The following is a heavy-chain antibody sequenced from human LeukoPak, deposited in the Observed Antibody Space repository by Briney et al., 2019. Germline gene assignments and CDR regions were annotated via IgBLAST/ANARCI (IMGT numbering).Heavy chain of an antibody. Sequence: GGSLRLSCAASGFAFSSYWVSWVRQAPGKGLEWVANIKQDGSEKYYVDSVKGRFTISRDNAKNSLYLQMNSLRAEDTAVYYCARDGSGSFDYWGQGTLVTVSS. J-gene: IGHJ4*02. CDR3: ARDGSGSFDY. D-gene: IGHD3-10*01. CDR1: GFAFSSYW. V-gene: IGHV3-7*01. CDR2: IKQDGSEK.